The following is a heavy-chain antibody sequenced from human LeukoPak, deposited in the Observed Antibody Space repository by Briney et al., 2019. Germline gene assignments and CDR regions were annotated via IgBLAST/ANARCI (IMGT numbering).Heavy chain of an antibody. CDR3: ARHDWRGGAFDI. D-gene: IGHD2-15*01. V-gene: IGHV4-59*08. CDR2: IHYSGSS. CDR1: GGSIRNYH. J-gene: IGHJ3*02. Sequence: SETLSLTCTVSGGSIRNYHWSWIRQPPGKGLEWIGYIHYSGSSNYNPSLKSRVTISVGTSNNQFSLKLSSVTAADAAVYHCARHDWRGGAFDIWGQGTMVTASS.